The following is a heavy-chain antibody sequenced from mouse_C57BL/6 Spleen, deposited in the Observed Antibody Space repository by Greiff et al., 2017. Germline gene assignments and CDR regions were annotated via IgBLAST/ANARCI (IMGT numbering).Heavy chain of an antibody. V-gene: IGHV1-52*01. Sequence: VQLQQPGAELVRPGSSVKLSCKASGYTFTSYWMHWVKQRPIHGLEWIGNIDPSDSETHYNQKFKDKATLTVDKSSSTAYLQLSSLTSEDSAVYYCAIWIYYGNYPPVWGTGTTVTVSS. CDR1: GYTFTSYW. J-gene: IGHJ1*03. D-gene: IGHD2-1*01. CDR2: IDPSDSET. CDR3: AIWIYYGNYPPV.